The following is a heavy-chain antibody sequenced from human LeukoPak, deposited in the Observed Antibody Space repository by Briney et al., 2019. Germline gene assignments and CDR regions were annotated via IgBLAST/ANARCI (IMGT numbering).Heavy chain of an antibody. V-gene: IGHV3-53*01. J-gene: IGHJ3*02. D-gene: IGHD1-14*01. CDR1: GFTVSSNY. CDR3: ARSDSPEAFDI. CDR2: IYSGGST. Sequence: GGSLRLSCAASGFTVSSNYMSWVRQAPGKGLEWVSVIYSGGSTYYADSVKGRFTISRDNSKNTLYLQMNSLRAEDTAVYYCARSDSPEAFDIWGQGTMVTVSS.